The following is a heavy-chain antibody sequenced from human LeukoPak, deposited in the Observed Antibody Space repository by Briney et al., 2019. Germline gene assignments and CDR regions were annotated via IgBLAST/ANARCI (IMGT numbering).Heavy chain of an antibody. CDR3: ARSYYYGSGSYVYYYGMDV. D-gene: IGHD3-10*01. V-gene: IGHV2-70*04. Sequence: SGPMLVNPTQTLTLTCTFSGFSLSTSGMRVSWIRQPPGKALEWLARIDWDDDKFYSTSLKTRLTISKDTSKNQVVLTMTNMDPVDTATYYCARSYYYGSGSYVYYYGMDVWGKGTTVTVSS. CDR1: GFSLSTSGMR. J-gene: IGHJ6*04. CDR2: IDWDDDK.